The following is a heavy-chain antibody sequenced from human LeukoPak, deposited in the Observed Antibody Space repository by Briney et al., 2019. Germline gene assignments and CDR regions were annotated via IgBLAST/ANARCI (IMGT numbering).Heavy chain of an antibody. CDR2: IYYSGST. CDR3: ARVRGEQWLVQGRVGIESNLDS. J-gene: IGHJ4*02. CDR1: GGSISSYY. V-gene: IGHV4-59*01. Sequence: SETLSLTCTVSGGSISSYYWSWIRQPPGKGLEWIGYIYYSGSTNYNPSLKSRVTISVDTSKNQFSLKLSSVTAADTAVYYCARVRGEQWLVQGRVGIESNLDSWGQGTLVTVSS. D-gene: IGHD6-19*01.